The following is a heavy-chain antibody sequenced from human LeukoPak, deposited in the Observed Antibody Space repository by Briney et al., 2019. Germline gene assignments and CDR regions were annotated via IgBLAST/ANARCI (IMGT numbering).Heavy chain of an antibody. J-gene: IGHJ4*02. CDR2: IIPILGIA. CDR1: GGTFSSYA. V-gene: IGHV1-69*04. CDR3: ARDDSSGYRDTGSQY. D-gene: IGHD3-22*01. Sequence: GASVKVSCKASGGTFSSYAISWVRQAPGQGLEWMGRIIPILGIANYAQKFQGRVTITADKSKSTAYMELSSLRSEDTAVYYCARDDSSGYRDTGSQYWGQGTLVTVSS.